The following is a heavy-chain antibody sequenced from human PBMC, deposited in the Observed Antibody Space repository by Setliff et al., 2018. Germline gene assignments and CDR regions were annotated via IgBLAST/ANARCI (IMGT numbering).Heavy chain of an antibody. CDR2: IYYSGST. J-gene: IGHJ5*02. Sequence: SETLSLTCTVSGGSISSSSYYWGWIRQPPGKGLEWIGSIYYSGSTYYNPSLKSRVTISVDTSKNQFSLKLSSVIAADTAVYYCARHHRGVIISWFDPWGQGTLVTVSS. D-gene: IGHD3-10*01. CDR1: GGSISSSSYY. CDR3: ARHHRGVIISWFDP. V-gene: IGHV4-39*01.